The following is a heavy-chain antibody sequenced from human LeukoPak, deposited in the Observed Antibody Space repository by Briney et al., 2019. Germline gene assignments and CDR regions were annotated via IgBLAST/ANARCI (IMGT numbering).Heavy chain of an antibody. CDR1: GFTFSSIS. V-gene: IGHV3-48*02. CDR3: AGDLNRVLNY. J-gene: IGHJ4*02. Sequence: GGSLRLSCAASGFTFSSISMNWVRQPPGRGVGWVSYIKSDSGTIRYADSVKGRSTISRDNAKNSLYQQMKSLRKEDTAVYYCAGDLNRVLNYWGQGILVTVPS. CDR2: IKSDSGTI. D-gene: IGHD3-9*01.